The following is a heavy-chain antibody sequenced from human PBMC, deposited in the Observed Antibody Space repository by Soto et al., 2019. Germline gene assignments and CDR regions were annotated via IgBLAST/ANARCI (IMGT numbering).Heavy chain of an antibody. CDR1: GGSFSGYF. D-gene: IGHD3-16*01. J-gene: IGHJ4*02. V-gene: IGHV4-34*01. CDR2: VNDSGST. Sequence: PSETLSLTCAVYGGSFSGYFWTWIRQSPGKGLEWIGEVNDSGSTLYSPSLRSRVTMSVDTSKNQFSLRLNSVTPEDTAVYYCAREFPYYVSSDSYLDYWGQGALVTVSS. CDR3: AREFPYYVSSDSYLDY.